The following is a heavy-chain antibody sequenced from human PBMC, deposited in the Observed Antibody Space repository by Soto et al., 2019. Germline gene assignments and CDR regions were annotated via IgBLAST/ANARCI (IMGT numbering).Heavy chain of an antibody. CDR2: INPNSGGT. J-gene: IGHJ4*02. D-gene: IGHD6-13*01. CDR3: ARDRGSSWYVGIDY. CDR1: GYTFTGYY. Sequence: GASVKVSCKASGYTFTGYYMHWVRQAPGQGLEWMGWINPNSGGTNYAQKFQGWVTMTRDTSISTAYMELSRLRSDDTAVYYCARDRGSSWYVGIDYWGQGTLVTVAS. V-gene: IGHV1-2*04.